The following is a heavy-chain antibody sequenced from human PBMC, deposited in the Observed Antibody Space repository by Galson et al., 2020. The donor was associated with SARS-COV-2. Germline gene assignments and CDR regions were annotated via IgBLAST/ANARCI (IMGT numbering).Heavy chain of an antibody. V-gene: IGHV3-21*01. J-gene: IGHJ4*02. CDR2: ISSSSSYI. D-gene: IGHD3-22*01. CDR1: GFTFSSHS. Sequence: GGSLRLSCAASGFTFSSHSMNWVRQAPGKGLEWVSSISSSSSYIYYADSVKGRFTISRDNAKNSLYLQMNSLRAEDTAVYYCARDLHYYDSSGNFDYWGQGTLVTVSS. CDR3: ARDLHYYDSSGNFDY.